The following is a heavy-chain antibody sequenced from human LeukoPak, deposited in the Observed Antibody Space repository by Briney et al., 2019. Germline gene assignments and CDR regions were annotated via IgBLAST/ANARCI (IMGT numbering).Heavy chain of an antibody. D-gene: IGHD6-19*01. J-gene: IGHJ4*02. CDR1: GFTFNSYA. CDR2: ISGSGGGT. V-gene: IGHV3-23*01. Sequence: GGSLRLSCGASGFTFNSYAVSWVRQAPGKGLEWVSAISGSGGGTYYADSVKGRFTISRDNSKNTVYLQMNSLSTEDTAVYYCAKTSTGYSSGRYPGWPVDCWGQGTLVTVSS. CDR3: AKTSTGYSSGRYPGWPVDC.